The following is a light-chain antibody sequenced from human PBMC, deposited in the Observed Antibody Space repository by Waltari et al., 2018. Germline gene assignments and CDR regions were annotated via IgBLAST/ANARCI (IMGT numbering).Light chain of an antibody. V-gene: IGKV2-28*01. J-gene: IGKJ2*01. Sequence: DIVLTKSPLSLSAPPGEPSSIHCRPSQSLLHRNGYDYLDWYLHKPGQSPHLLIYLASKRASGVSDMFSGSGSGTNFTLKITRVEAEDVGVYYCMQALQSPPYTFGQGTKLENK. CDR2: LAS. CDR1: QSLLHRNGYDY. CDR3: MQALQSPPYT.